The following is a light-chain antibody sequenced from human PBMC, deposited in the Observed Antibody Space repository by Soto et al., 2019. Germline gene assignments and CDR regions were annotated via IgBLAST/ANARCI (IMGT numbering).Light chain of an antibody. J-gene: IGKJ5*01. CDR3: QQRSNWPLA. Sequence: EIVLTQSPATLSLSPGERATLSCRASQSVSSYLAWYQQKPGQAPRLLIYDASNRATGIPARFSGSGSGTDFPLTISSLEPEDFAVYYCQQRSNWPLAFGQWTRLEIK. CDR2: DAS. V-gene: IGKV3-11*01. CDR1: QSVSSY.